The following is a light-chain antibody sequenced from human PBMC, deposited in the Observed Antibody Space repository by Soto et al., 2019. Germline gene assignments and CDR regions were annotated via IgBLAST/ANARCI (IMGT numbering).Light chain of an antibody. J-gene: IGKJ2*01. V-gene: IGKV3-15*01. CDR2: GAS. Sequence: EIVMTQSAGTLSVSPGERATLSCRASQSVRSNLAWYQQKPGQAPRLLIYGASTRATGIPARFSGSGSETELTLTIIRLQSEDFAVYYCQQYNDWPGLFGQGTTLEVK. CDR3: QQYNDWPGL. CDR1: QSVRSN.